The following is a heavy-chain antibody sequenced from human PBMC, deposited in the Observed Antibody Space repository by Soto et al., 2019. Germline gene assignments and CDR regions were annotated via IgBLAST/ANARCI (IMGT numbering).Heavy chain of an antibody. CDR2: ISSDGSDK. CDR3: AKVSDVARQELDY. D-gene: IGHD2-15*01. V-gene: IGHV3-30*18. CDR1: GFTFSNFG. Sequence: QVQLVESGGGVVQPGRSLRLSCAASGFTFSNFGMHWVRQAPGKGLEWVAAISSDGSDKYYSKGRFTISRDNSKNTLFLQMNSLRVEDTAVYYCAKVSDVARQELDYWGQGTLVTVSS. J-gene: IGHJ4*02.